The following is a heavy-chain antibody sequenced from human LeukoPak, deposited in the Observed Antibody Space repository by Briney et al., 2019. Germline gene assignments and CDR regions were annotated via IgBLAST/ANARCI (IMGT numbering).Heavy chain of an antibody. CDR3: ARDRGSSWYFDY. V-gene: IGHV1-2*02. Sequence: ASVKVSCKTSGYSFTGYYIHWVRQAPGQGLEWMGWINPSTGDTNYAQKFQGRVAMTRDMSITTAYMEMTRLTSDDTAVYYCARDRGSSWYFDYWGQGTLVTVSS. J-gene: IGHJ4*02. D-gene: IGHD6-13*01. CDR1: GYSFTGYY. CDR2: INPSTGDT.